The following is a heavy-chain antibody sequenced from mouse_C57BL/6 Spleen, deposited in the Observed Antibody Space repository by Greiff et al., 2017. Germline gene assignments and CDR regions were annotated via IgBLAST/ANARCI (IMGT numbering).Heavy chain of an antibody. D-gene: IGHD3-2*02. CDR3: ARSTAQATLDY. CDR1: GYAFTSSW. V-gene: IGHV1-82*01. J-gene: IGHJ2*01. CDR2: IYPGDGDT. Sequence: VQLQQPGPELVKPGASVKLSCKASGYAFTSSWMNWVKQRPGKGLEWIGRIYPGDGDTNYNEKFKGKATLTADKSSSTAYMQLSSLTSEDSAVYFCARSTAQATLDYWGQGTTLTVSS.